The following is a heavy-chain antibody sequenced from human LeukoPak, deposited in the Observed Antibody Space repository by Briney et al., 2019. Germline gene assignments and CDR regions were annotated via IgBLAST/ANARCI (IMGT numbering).Heavy chain of an antibody. CDR2: ISYDGSNK. CDR3: ASSGGDTAMVSDY. D-gene: IGHD5-18*01. Sequence: PGRSLRLSCAASGFTFSSYAMHWVRQAPGKGLEWVAVISYDGSNKYYADSVKGRFTISRDNSKNTLYLQMNSLRAEDTAVYYCASSGGDTAMVSDYWGQGTLVTVSP. V-gene: IGHV3-30-3*01. CDR1: GFTFSSYA. J-gene: IGHJ4*02.